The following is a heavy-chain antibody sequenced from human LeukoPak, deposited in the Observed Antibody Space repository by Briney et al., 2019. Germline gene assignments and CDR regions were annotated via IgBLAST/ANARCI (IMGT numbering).Heavy chain of an antibody. CDR1: GGSISSYY. CDR3: ARSQYSYGFYYYYYYYMDV. CDR2: IYYSGST. V-gene: IGHV4-59*01. J-gene: IGHJ6*03. D-gene: IGHD5-18*01. Sequence: PSENLSLTCTVSGGSISSYYWSWIRQPPGKGLEWIGYIYYSGSTNYNPSLKSRVTISVDTSKNQFSLKLSSVTAADTAVYHCARSQYSYGFYYYYYYYMDVWGKGTTVTVSS.